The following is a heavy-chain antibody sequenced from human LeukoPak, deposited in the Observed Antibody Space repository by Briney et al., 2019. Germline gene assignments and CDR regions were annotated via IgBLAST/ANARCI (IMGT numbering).Heavy chain of an antibody. Sequence: GRSLRLSCAASGFTFSSYAMSWVRQAPGKGLEWVSAHSGSGGSTYYADSVKGRFTNSRDNSKNTLYLQMNSLRAEDTAVYYCAKEGLDYYGSGSLDYWGQGTLVTVSS. CDR2: HSGSGGST. CDR3: AKEGLDYYGSGSLDY. V-gene: IGHV3-23*01. CDR1: GFTFSSYA. J-gene: IGHJ4*02. D-gene: IGHD3-10*01.